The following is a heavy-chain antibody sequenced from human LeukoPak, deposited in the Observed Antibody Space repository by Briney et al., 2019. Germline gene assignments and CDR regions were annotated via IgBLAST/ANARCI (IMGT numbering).Heavy chain of an antibody. D-gene: IGHD3-9*01. Sequence: PGGSLRLSCAASGFNFSNYWMNWVRQAPGKGLEWVANIKQDGSEKYYVDSVKGRFTISRDNARNSLFLQMNSLRAEDTAVYFCARHVTRGYRYFDKQVYYYYYMDVWGKGTTVTVSS. J-gene: IGHJ6*03. CDR3: ARHVTRGYRYFDKQVYYYYYMDV. V-gene: IGHV3-7*01. CDR2: IKQDGSEK. CDR1: GFNFSNYW.